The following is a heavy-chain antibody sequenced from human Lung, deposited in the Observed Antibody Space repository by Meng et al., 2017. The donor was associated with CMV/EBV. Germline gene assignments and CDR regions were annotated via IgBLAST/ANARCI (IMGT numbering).Heavy chain of an antibody. V-gene: IGHV1-8*01. CDR3: TRDGHTGRHGWRYDTGWFDP. CDR1: YD. D-gene: IGHD2-8*02. Sequence: YDINWVRQASGQGLEWMGWINPNSGNTGYAQNFQGRLSMTISTSTSTAYMELNSLRSEDTAVYYCTRDGHTGRHGWRYDTGWFDPWGQGTLVTVSS. CDR2: INPNSGNT. J-gene: IGHJ5*02.